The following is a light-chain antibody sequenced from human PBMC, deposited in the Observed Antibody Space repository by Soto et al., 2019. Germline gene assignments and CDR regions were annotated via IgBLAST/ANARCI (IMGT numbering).Light chain of an antibody. V-gene: IGLV2-14*01. Sequence: QSALTQPASVSGSPGQSITISCTGTSSDVGGYNYVSWYQQHPGKAPKLMIYEVSNRPSGVYNRFSASKSGNTASLTISGLQAEDEDDYYCSSYTIISTSHLYVFGTGTKLTVL. CDR2: EVS. CDR3: SSYTIISTSHLYV. CDR1: SSDVGGYNY. J-gene: IGLJ1*01.